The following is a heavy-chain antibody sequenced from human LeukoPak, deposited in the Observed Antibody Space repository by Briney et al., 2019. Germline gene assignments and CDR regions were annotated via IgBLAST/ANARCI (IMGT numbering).Heavy chain of an antibody. J-gene: IGHJ4*02. CDR1: GYSISSGYY. CDR3: ARLTPTYYYDSSGYSSSDDY. D-gene: IGHD3-22*01. CDR2: IYHSGST. V-gene: IGHV4-38-2*02. Sequence: PSETLSLTCTVSGYSISSGYYWGWIRQPPGKGLEWIGSIYHSGSTYYNPSLKSRVTISVDTSKNQFSLKLSSVTAADTAVYYCARLTPTYYYDSSGYSSSDDYWGQGTLVTVSS.